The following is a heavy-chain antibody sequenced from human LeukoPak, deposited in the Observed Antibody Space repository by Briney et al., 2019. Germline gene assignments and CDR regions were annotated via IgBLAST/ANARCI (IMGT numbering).Heavy chain of an antibody. J-gene: IGHJ3*02. Sequence: GGSLRLSXAASGFTFSSYGTHWVRQAPGKGLEWVAFIRYDGSNKYYADSVKGRFTISRDNSKNTLYLQMNSLRAEDTAVYYCASGYSYGNDAFDIWGQGTMVTVSS. CDR3: ASGYSYGNDAFDI. V-gene: IGHV3-30*02. CDR2: IRYDGSNK. CDR1: GFTFSSYG. D-gene: IGHD5-18*01.